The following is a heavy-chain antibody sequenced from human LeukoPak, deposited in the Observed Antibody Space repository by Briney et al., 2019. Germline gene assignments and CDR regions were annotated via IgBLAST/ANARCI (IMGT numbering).Heavy chain of an antibody. Sequence: PSETLSLTCTVSGGSISSYYWNWIRQPPAKGLEWIGYIYYSGSTNYNPSLKSRVTISVDTSKNQFSLKLSSVTAADTAVYYCARHGNYGDFVRWIDPCGQGTLVTVSS. J-gene: IGHJ5*02. CDR2: IYYSGST. D-gene: IGHD4-17*01. V-gene: IGHV4-59*08. CDR1: GGSISSYY. CDR3: ARHGNYGDFVRWIDP.